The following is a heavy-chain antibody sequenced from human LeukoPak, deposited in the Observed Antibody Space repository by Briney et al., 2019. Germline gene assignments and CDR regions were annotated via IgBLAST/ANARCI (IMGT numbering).Heavy chain of an antibody. Sequence: PGGSLRLSCAASGFTFSSYSMNWVRQAPGKGLEWVSYISSSSSTIYYADSVKGRFTISRDNAKDSLYLQMNSLRAEDTAVYYCACITHCSSTSCRDYWGQGTLVTVSS. D-gene: IGHD2-2*01. V-gene: IGHV3-48*01. J-gene: IGHJ4*02. CDR1: GFTFSSYS. CDR2: ISSSSSTI. CDR3: ACITHCSSTSCRDY.